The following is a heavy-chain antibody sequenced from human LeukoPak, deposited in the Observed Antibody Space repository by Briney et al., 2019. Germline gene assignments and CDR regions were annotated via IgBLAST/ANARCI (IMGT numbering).Heavy chain of an antibody. CDR3: AREAPAYGERYFVS. Sequence: GGSLRLSCAASGFTFSSYWMHWVRQAPGKGPVWVSHINPDGSATWDVDSVRGRFIISRDDAKNTLYLQMNSLRPEDAALYYCAREAPAYGERYFVSWGQGTLVTVSS. V-gene: IGHV3-74*01. CDR2: INPDGSAT. CDR1: GFTFSSYW. J-gene: IGHJ4*02. D-gene: IGHD2-21*01.